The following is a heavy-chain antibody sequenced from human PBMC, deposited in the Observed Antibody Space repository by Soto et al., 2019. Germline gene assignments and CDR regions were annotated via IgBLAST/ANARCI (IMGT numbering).Heavy chain of an antibody. V-gene: IGHV1-46*04. D-gene: IGHD2-2*01. J-gene: IGHJ4*02. CDR1: GFTFTSYY. Sequence: QVQLVQSGAEVKKPGASVKVSCKASGFTFTSYYMHWVRQAPGQGLEWMGIINPGAGGTTYAQKLQGKVTMTRDTSTSTVYMELSSLRSEETAVYFCARGVVGYCSSTSCYAEDYFDYWGQGTLVTVSS. CDR2: INPGAGGT. CDR3: ARGVVGYCSSTSCYAEDYFDY.